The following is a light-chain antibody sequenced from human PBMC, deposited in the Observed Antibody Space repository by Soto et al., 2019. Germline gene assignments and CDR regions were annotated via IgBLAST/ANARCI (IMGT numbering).Light chain of an antibody. CDR2: DVS. V-gene: IGKV3-15*01. Sequence: EIVMTQSPATLSVSPVERSTLSFRASQSVSSKLAWVQQKPGQAPRLLIYDVSTRATGVPARFSGSGSGTEFTLTISSLQAEDVAVYYCQQYHSTRLTFGGGTKVDIK. CDR3: QQYHSTRLT. CDR1: QSVSSK. J-gene: IGKJ4*01.